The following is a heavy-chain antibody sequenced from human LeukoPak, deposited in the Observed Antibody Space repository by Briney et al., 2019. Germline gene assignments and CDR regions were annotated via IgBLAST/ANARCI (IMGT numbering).Heavy chain of an antibody. D-gene: IGHD4-17*01. CDR1: GYTFTSYY. CDR3: ARGTTVDY. CDR2: IIPIFGTA. V-gene: IGHV1-69*13. J-gene: IGHJ4*02. Sequence: ASVKVSCKASGYTFTSYYMHWVRQAPGQGLEWMGGIIPIFGTANYAQKFQGRVTITADESTSTAYMELSSLRSEDTAVYYCARGTTVDYWGQGTLVTVSS.